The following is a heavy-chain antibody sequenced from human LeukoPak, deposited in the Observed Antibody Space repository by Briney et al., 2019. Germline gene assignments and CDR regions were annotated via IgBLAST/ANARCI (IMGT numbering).Heavy chain of an antibody. V-gene: IGHV3-23*01. J-gene: IGHJ4*02. CDR3: AKAPTAEYFDY. CDR2: ISGSGGST. Sequence: GGSLRLSCAASGFTFSSYWMHWVRQAPGKGLEWVSAISGSGGSTYYADSVKGRFTISRDNSKNTLYLQMNSLRAEDTAVYYCAKAPTAEYFDYWGQGTLVTVSS. CDR1: GFTFSSYW. D-gene: IGHD2-21*02.